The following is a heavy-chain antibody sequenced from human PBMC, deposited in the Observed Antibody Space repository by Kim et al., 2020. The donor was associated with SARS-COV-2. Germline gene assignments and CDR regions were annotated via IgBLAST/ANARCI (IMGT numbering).Heavy chain of an antibody. CDR3: ASEGTVVLPAPYTTSEFDY. Sequence: GGSLRLSCAVSGFTFSSYNMNWIRQAPGKGLEWVSYISSSSSSIYYADSVKGRFTISRDNAKNSLYLQMNSLRAEDTAVYYCASEGTVVLPAPYTTSEFDYWGQGTLVTVSS. D-gene: IGHD2-2*01. V-gene: IGHV3-48*04. CDR2: ISSSSSSI. CDR1: GFTFSSYN. J-gene: IGHJ1*01.